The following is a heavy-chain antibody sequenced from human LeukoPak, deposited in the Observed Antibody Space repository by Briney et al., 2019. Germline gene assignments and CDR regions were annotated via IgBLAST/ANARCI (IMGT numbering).Heavy chain of an antibody. J-gene: IGHJ5*02. CDR1: GFTFSSYG. V-gene: IGHV3-30*03. D-gene: IGHD2/OR15-2a*01. CDR2: ISYDGSNK. CDR3: ARDRAIKYSGGFDP. Sequence: PGGSLRLSCAASGFTFSSYGMHWVRQAPGKGLEWVAVISYDGSNKYYADSVKGRFTISRDNSKNTLYLQMNSLRAEDTAVYYCARDRAIKYSGGFDPWGQGTLVTVSS.